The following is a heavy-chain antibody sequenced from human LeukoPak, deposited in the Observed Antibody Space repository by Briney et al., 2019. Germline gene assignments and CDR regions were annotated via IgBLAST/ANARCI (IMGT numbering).Heavy chain of an antibody. CDR1: GFTFSSYA. J-gene: IGHJ3*02. V-gene: IGHV3-23*01. CDR2: ISGNGGST. CDR3: ANLEGAYAFDI. Sequence: GGSLRLSCAASGFTFSSYAMSWVRQDPGKGLEWVSLISGNGGSTYYADSVKGRFTISRDNVENTLYLQMNSLKAEDTAVYYCANLEGAYAFDIWGQGTMVTVSS.